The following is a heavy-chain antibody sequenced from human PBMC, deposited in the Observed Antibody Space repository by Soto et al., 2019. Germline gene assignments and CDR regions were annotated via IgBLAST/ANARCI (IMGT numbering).Heavy chain of an antibody. Sequence: GGSLRLSCATSGLTFSGSTMHWVRQASGKGLEWVGHIRTKANRYATVYAESLKGRFTISRDDSKNTAYLQVDSLETEDTAVYYCTRQNGDFFEYWGQGALVTVSS. CDR3: TRQNGDFFEY. V-gene: IGHV3-73*01. CDR2: IRTKANRYAT. J-gene: IGHJ4*02. CDR1: GLTFSGST. D-gene: IGHD3-10*01.